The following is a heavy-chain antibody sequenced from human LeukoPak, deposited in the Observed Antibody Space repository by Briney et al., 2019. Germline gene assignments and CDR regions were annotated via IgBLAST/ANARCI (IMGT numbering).Heavy chain of an antibody. V-gene: IGHV3-7*01. J-gene: IGHJ4*02. CDR2: IKQDGSAK. D-gene: IGHD1-26*01. CDR1: GFTLSSYW. CDR3: ARAASGSYPGYFDY. Sequence: PGGSLRLSCAASGFTLSSYWMSWVRQAPGKGLEWVAYIKQDGSAKYSVDSVKGRFTISRDNAKNSLYLQMNSLRAEDTAVYYCARAASGSYPGYFDYWGQGTLVTVSS.